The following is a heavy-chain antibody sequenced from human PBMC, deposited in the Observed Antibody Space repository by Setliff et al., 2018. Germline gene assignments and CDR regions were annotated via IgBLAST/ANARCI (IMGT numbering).Heavy chain of an antibody. CDR3: AKEKSSSTWYERKPFDC. CDR1: GFSFRTYA. CDR2: ITIDDAYS. D-gene: IGHD6-13*01. Sequence: GESLKISCAASGFSFRTYAMSWVRQAPGKGLEWVSTITIDDAYSYYADSVKGRFTISRDNSQNTLYLQMNSLRAEDTAVYYCAKEKSSSTWYERKPFDCWGQGTPVTVSS. V-gene: IGHV3-23*01. J-gene: IGHJ4*02.